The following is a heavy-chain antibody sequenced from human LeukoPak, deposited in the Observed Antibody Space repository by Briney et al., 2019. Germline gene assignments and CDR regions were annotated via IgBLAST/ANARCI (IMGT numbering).Heavy chain of an antibody. Sequence: SETLSLTCTVSGGSIRSYFWSWIRQPPGKGLEWIGYIYYSGSTYYNPSLKSRVTISVDTSKNQFSLKLSSVTAADTAVYYCARLGPPNPNDYVWGSYRSYFDYWGQGTLVTVSS. CDR3: ARLGPPNPNDYVWGSYRSYFDY. V-gene: IGHV4-59*04. CDR1: GGSIRSYF. J-gene: IGHJ4*02. D-gene: IGHD3-16*02. CDR2: IYYSGST.